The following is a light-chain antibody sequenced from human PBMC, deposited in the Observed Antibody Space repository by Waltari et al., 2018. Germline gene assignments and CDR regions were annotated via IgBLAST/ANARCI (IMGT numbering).Light chain of an antibody. CDR1: QSVSSY. Sequence: EIVLTQSPATLSLSPGERATLSCRDSQSVSSYLAWYQQKPGQAPRLLIYDASNRATGIPARFSGSGSGTDFTLTISSLEPEDFAVYYCQQRSNWPGLTFGGGTKVEIK. CDR2: DAS. V-gene: IGKV3-11*01. J-gene: IGKJ4*01. CDR3: QQRSNWPGLT.